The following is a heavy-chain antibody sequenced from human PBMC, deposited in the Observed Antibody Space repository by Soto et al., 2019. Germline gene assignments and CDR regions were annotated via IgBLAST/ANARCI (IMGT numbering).Heavy chain of an antibody. CDR2: IYTSGST. D-gene: IGHD3-10*01. CDR1: GGSISSYY. V-gene: IGHV4-4*07. CDR3: ARVRYGSGSYNWFDP. J-gene: IGHJ5*02. Sequence: QVQLQESGPGLVKPSETLSLTCTVSGGSISSYYWSWIRQPAGKGLEWIGRIYTSGSTNYNPSLKRRVTMSVDTSKNQFSLKLSSVTAADTAVYYCARVRYGSGSYNWFDPWGQGTLVTVSS.